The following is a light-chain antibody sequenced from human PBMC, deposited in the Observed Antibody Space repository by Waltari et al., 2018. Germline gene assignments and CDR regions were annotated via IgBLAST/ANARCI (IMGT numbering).Light chain of an antibody. CDR3: QSYDSSNQGV. Sequence: NFMLTQPHSVSESPGKTVTISCTRSRGTIASNYVHGSQHRPGSAPTTVIYEDNERPSGVPDRFSGSIDSSSNSASLTISGLKTEDEADYFCQSYDSSNQGVFGGGTKLTVL. CDR1: RGTIASNY. V-gene: IGLV6-57*04. J-gene: IGLJ3*02. CDR2: EDN.